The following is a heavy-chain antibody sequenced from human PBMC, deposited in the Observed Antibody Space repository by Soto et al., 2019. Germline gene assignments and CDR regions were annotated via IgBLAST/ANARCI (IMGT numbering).Heavy chain of an antibody. CDR2: INSDGSST. D-gene: IGHD4-17*01. CDR3: ARVNYGDYGGVYDY. V-gene: IGHV3-74*01. Sequence: EVQLVASGGGLVQPGGSLRLSCAASGFTVSSYLMHWVRQAPGKGLVWVSRINSDGSSTSFADSVKGRFTISRDNAKNTLYLQMNSLRAEDTAVYYCARVNYGDYGGVYDYWGQGTLDTVSS. J-gene: IGHJ4*02. CDR1: GFTVSSYL.